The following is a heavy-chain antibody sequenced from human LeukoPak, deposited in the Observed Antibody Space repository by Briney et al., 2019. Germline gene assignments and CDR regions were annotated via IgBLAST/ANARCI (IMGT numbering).Heavy chain of an antibody. D-gene: IGHD4-17*01. CDR2: TIPIFGTA. Sequence: ASVKVSCKASGYTFTGYYMHWVRQAPGQGLEWMGWTIPIFGTANYAQKFQGRVTITADKSTSTAYMELSSLRSEDTAVYYCARGVYGDYVVYWGQGTLVTVSS. J-gene: IGHJ4*02. CDR3: ARGVYGDYVVY. CDR1: GYTFTGYY. V-gene: IGHV1-69*06.